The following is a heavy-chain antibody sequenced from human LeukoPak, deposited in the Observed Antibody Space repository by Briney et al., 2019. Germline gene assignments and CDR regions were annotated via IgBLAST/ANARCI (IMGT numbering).Heavy chain of an antibody. CDR1: GFAFSSYA. V-gene: IGHV3-23*01. J-gene: IGHJ4*02. Sequence: GGSLRLSCAASGFAFSSYAMSWFRQAPGKGLEWVSTISVSGASTYYADSVKGRFTISRDNSKNTLYLQMNSLRAEDTAVYYCAKQSYGDYYFDYWGQGTLVTVSS. CDR3: AKQSYGDYYFDY. D-gene: IGHD4-17*01. CDR2: ISVSGAST.